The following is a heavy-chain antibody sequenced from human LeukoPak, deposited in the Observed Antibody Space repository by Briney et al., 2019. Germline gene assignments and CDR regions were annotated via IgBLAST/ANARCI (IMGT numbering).Heavy chain of an antibody. J-gene: IGHJ4*02. CDR3: ARGGGLGIVY. CDR2: INHSGST. D-gene: IGHD7-27*01. V-gene: IGHV4-34*01. Sequence: SETLSLTCAVYGGSFSGYYWSWIRQPPGKGLEWIGEINHSGSTNYNSSLKSRVTISVDTSKNQFSLKLSSVTAADTAVYYCARGGGLGIVYWGQGTLVTVSS. CDR1: GGSFSGYY.